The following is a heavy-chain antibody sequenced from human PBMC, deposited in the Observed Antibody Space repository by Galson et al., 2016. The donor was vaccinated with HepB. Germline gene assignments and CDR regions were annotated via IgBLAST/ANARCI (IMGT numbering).Heavy chain of an antibody. CDR2: TYYRSKWFN. V-gene: IGHV6-1*01. D-gene: IGHD4-23*01. CDR3: ARTNSKTYGGGNLDY. J-gene: IGHJ4*01. CDR1: GDSVSGNSAA. Sequence: CAISGDSVSGNSAAWNWIRQSPSRGLEWLGRTYYRSKWFNDYAPSVKSRINISPDTSKNQFSLQLNSVTPEDTAVYYCARTNSKTYGGGNLDYWGQGTLVTVSS.